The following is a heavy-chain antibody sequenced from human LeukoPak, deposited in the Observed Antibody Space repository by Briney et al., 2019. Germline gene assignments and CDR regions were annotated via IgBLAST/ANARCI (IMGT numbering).Heavy chain of an antibody. J-gene: IGHJ4*02. CDR3: ARGRTLEKIVY. Sequence: GASVKVSCKASGDTFTGYYLHWVRQAPGQGLEWMGWINPNSGGTNYAQKFQGRVTMTRDTSISAAYMELSRLRSDDTAVYYCARGRTLEKIVYWGQGTLVTVSS. CDR1: GDTFTGYY. CDR2: INPNSGGT. D-gene: IGHD1-1*01. V-gene: IGHV1-2*02.